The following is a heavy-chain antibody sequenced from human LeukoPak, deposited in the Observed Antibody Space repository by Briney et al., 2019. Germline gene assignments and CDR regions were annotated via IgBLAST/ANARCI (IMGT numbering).Heavy chain of an antibody. CDR1: GFTFSGYE. CDR3: AELGITMIGGV. V-gene: IGHV3-48*03. D-gene: IGHD3-10*02. Sequence: GSLRLSCAASGFTFSGYEMNWVRQAPGKGLEWVSYISSSGSTIYYADSVKGRFTISRDNAKNSLYLQMNSLRAEDTAVYYCAELGITMIGGVWGKGTTVTISS. CDR2: ISSSGSTI. J-gene: IGHJ6*04.